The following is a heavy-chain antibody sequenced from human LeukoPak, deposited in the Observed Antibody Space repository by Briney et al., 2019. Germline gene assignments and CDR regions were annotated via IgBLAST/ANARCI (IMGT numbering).Heavy chain of an antibody. CDR3: ARGQYPGTLFDY. D-gene: IGHD1-1*01. CDR1: GFTFDNYA. V-gene: IGHV3-49*04. Sequence: PGGSLRLSCTASGFTFDNYAMSWVRQAPGKGLEWVSFVKSKTDGATTQYAASVRDRFTISRDDSKSIAYLQMNSLKTEDTGTYYCARGQYPGTLFDYWGQGTLVTVSS. J-gene: IGHJ4*02. CDR2: VKSKTDGATT.